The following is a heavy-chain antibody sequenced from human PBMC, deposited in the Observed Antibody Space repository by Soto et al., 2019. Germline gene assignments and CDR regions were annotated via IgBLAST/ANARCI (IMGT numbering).Heavy chain of an antibody. D-gene: IGHD2-2*01. J-gene: IGHJ4*02. CDR1: GFTFSSYG. Sequence: TGGSRRLSCAASGFTFSSYGMHWVRQAPGKGLEWVAVISYDGSNKYYADSVKGRFTISRDNSRNTLYLQMSSLRAEDTAVYYCAKRKYCPSTTCFDYWGQGTLVTVSS. CDR2: ISYDGSNK. V-gene: IGHV3-30*18. CDR3: AKRKYCPSTTCFDY.